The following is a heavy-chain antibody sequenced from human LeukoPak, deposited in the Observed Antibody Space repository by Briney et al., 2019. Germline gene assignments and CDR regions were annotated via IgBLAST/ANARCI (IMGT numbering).Heavy chain of an antibody. CDR2: IYYSGST. Sequence: SETLSLTCTVSGGSISSYYWSWIRQPPGKGLEWIGYIYYSGSTNYNPSLKSRVTISVDTSKNQFSLKLSSVTAADTAAYYCARQGYYDSSGYYRDYWGQGTLVTVSS. CDR1: GGSISSYY. J-gene: IGHJ4*02. D-gene: IGHD3-22*01. V-gene: IGHV4-59*08. CDR3: ARQGYYDSSGYYRDY.